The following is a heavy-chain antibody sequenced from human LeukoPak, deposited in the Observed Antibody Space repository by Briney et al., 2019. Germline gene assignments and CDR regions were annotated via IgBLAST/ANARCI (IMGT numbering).Heavy chain of an antibody. CDR2: INHSGST. J-gene: IGHJ6*02. CDR3: ARNYGSGSPYYYYYYGMDV. D-gene: IGHD3-10*01. Sequence: SETLSLTCAVYGGSFSGYYWSWIRQPPGKGLEWIGEINHSGSTNYNPSLKSRVTISVDTSKNQFSLKLSSVTAADTAVYCCARNYGSGSPYYYYYYGMDVWGQGTTVTVSS. CDR1: GGSFSGYY. V-gene: IGHV4-34*01.